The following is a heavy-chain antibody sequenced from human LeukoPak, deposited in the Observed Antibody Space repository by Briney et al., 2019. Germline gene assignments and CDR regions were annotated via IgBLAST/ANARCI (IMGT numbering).Heavy chain of an antibody. CDR2: IYPGDSDT. CDR3: ARLRTYYYGSGSSYFDY. J-gene: IGHJ4*02. CDR1: GYSFTSYW. Sequence: GESLKISCKGSGYSFTSYWIGWVRQMPGKGLEWMGIIYPGDSDTRYSPSFQGQVTISADKSISTAYLQWSSLKASDTAMYYCARLRTYYYGSGSSYFDYWGQGTLVTVSS. D-gene: IGHD3-10*01. V-gene: IGHV5-51*01.